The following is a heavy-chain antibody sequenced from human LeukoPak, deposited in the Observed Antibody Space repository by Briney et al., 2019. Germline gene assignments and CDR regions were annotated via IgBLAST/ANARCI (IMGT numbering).Heavy chain of an antibody. V-gene: IGHV1-3*01. D-gene: IGHD5-24*01. CDR1: GYTFTSYA. Sequence: AASVKVSCKASGYTFTSYAMHWVRQAPGQRLEWMGWINAGNGNTKYSQKFQGRVTITRDTSASTAYMELSSLRSEDTAVYYCARGGRDGYNWKDFDYWGQGTLVTVSS. CDR3: ARGGRDGYNWKDFDY. J-gene: IGHJ4*02. CDR2: INAGNGNT.